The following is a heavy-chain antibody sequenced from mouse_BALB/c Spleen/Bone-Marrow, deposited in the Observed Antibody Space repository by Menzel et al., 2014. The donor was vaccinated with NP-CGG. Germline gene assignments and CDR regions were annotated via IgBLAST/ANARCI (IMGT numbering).Heavy chain of an antibody. CDR1: GFTFTDYY. CDR3: ARDIKDDWFAY. V-gene: IGHV7-3*02. J-gene: IGHJ3*01. Sequence: EVKLVESGGGLVQPGGSLRLSCATSGFTFTDYYMSWVRQPPGKALEWLGFIRNKANGYTTEYSASVKGRFTISRDNSQGILYLQMNTLRAEDSATYYCARDIKDDWFAYWGQGTLVTVSA. D-gene: IGHD1-3*01. CDR2: IRNKANGYTT.